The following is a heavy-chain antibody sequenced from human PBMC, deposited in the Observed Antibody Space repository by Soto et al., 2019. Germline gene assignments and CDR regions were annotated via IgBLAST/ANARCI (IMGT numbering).Heavy chain of an antibody. J-gene: IGHJ6*02. D-gene: IGHD2-2*01. CDR1: GGSISSGPYS. V-gene: IGHV4-39*01. Sequence: QLQLQESGPGLVKPSETLSLTCTVSGGSISSGPYSWGWIRQPPGEGLEWIATFHYGENTHYTPSRESRVTLSVDTSKNQFSLKVTSVTAADTALYYCARQGGYCSSTNCYGYYAMDVWGQGTTVTVSS. CDR2: FHYGENT. CDR3: ARQGGYCSSTNCYGYYAMDV.